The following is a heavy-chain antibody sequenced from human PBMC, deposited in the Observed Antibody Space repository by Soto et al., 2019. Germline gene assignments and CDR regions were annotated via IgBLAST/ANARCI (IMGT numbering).Heavy chain of an antibody. CDR1: GYTFSTYC. V-gene: IGHV5-51*01. J-gene: IGHJ4*02. CDR2: IYPSDSDT. CDR3: ARKFAPEFFDS. Sequence: PGESLKISCKGSGYTFSTYCIAWVRQMPGKGLEWMGLIYPSDSDTKYSPAFQGQVTISADKSINTVYLQWTSLEASDSGMYYCARKFAPEFFDSWGQGTLVTVSS. D-gene: IGHD3-10*01.